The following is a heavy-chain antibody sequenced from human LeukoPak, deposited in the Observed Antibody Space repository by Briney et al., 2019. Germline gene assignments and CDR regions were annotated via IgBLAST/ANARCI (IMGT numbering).Heavy chain of an antibody. CDR1: GFTFSNYA. V-gene: IGHV4-39*01. CDR3: ARRGSNYYDSSGNFDY. Sequence: GSLRLSCAASGFTFSNYAMSWVRQAPGKGLEWIGSIYYSGSTYYNPSLKSRVTISVDTSKNQFSLKLSSVTAADTAVYYCARRGSNYYDSSGNFDYWGQGTLVTVSS. D-gene: IGHD3-22*01. CDR2: IYYSGST. J-gene: IGHJ4*02.